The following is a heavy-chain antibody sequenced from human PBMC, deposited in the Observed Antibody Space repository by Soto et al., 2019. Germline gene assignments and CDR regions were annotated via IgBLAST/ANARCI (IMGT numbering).Heavy chain of an antibody. Sequence: QVQLVHSGAEVRKPGSSVTVSCKASGGTFSNYAISWVRQAPGQGLEWMGGIIPIVGTGSYAQKFQGRVTITADEPTTTAYMELSSLRFEDTAVYYCARVVILVPTASTHYYYHMDVWGPGTKVTVSS. V-gene: IGHV1-69*01. CDR3: ARVVILVPTASTHYYYHMDV. CDR1: GGTFSNYA. CDR2: IIPIVGTG. D-gene: IGHD2-2*01. J-gene: IGHJ6*02.